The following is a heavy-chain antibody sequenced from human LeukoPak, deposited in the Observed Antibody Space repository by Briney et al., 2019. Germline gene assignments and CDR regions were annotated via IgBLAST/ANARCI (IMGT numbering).Heavy chain of an antibody. V-gene: IGHV3-15*01. CDR1: GFTFSNAW. CDR2: IKSKTDGGTT. D-gene: IGHD4-23*01. Sequence: GGSLRLSCAASGFTFSNAWMSWVRQAPGKGLEWVGRIKSKTDGGTTDYAAPVKGRFTISRDDSKNTLYLQMNSLKTEDTAVYYCTTNWRESRVVKNYWGQGTLVTVSP. J-gene: IGHJ4*02. CDR3: TTNWRESRVVKNY.